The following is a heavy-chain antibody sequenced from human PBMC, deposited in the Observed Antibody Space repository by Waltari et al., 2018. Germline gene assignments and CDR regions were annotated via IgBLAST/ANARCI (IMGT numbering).Heavy chain of an antibody. CDR3: ARHLPGSYYHIDY. J-gene: IGHJ4*02. Sequence: QVQLQESGPGLVKPSETLSLTCAVSGYSISSGYYWGWIRQPPGKGLEWIGSIYHSGSTYYNPSLKSRVTISVDTSKNQFSLKLSSVTAADTAVYYCARHLPGSYYHIDYWGQGTLVTVSS. D-gene: IGHD1-26*01. CDR2: IYHSGST. CDR1: GYSISSGYY. V-gene: IGHV4-38-2*01.